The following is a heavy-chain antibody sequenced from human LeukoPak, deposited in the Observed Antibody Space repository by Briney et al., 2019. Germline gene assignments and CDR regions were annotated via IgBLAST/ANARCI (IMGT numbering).Heavy chain of an antibody. V-gene: IGHV3-7*03. CDR1: GFTFRNYW. CDR2: INEGGNEK. D-gene: IGHD6-13*01. Sequence: PGGSLRLSCAASGFTFRNYWMSWVRQVPGKGLEWVVIINEGGNEKNYVDSVKGRFTASRDNAQNPLYLQMNSLRVEDTAVYYCARHPNSNWDYWGQGTLVTVSS. J-gene: IGHJ4*02. CDR3: ARHPNSNWDY.